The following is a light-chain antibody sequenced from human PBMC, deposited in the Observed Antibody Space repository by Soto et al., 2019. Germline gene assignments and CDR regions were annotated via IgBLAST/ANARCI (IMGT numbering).Light chain of an antibody. J-gene: IGKJ1*01. Sequence: IVLSQSPATLSLSPGERATLSCRASQSVSSYLAWYQQKPGQAPRLLIYDASNRATGIPARFSGSGSGTEFTLIISSLQSEDFAVYYCQHYYNWPRTFGQGTKV. V-gene: IGKV3-11*01. CDR1: QSVSSY. CDR3: QHYYNWPRT. CDR2: DAS.